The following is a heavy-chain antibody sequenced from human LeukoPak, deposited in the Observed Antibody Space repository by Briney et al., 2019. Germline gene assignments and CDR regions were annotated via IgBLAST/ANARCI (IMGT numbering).Heavy chain of an antibody. D-gene: IGHD6-13*01. CDR3: AKDSTPARQRLVQDWFDP. V-gene: IGHV3-74*01. Sequence: GGSLRLSCAASGFTFTSYWMHWVRQAPGKGLVWLSRINSDGTITSYADSLEGRFTISRDNAKNTVYLQMNSLRAEDTAVYYCAKDSTPARQRLVQDWFDPWGQGTLVTVSS. CDR1: GFTFTSYW. CDR2: INSDGTIT. J-gene: IGHJ5*02.